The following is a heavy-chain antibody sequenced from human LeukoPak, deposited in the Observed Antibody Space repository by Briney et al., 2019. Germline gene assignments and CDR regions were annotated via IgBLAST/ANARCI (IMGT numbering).Heavy chain of an antibody. J-gene: IGHJ4*02. D-gene: IGHD1-1*01. V-gene: IGHV1-2*02. CDR2: INPGSGGT. Sequence: ASVKVSRKASGYTFAAYYMHWVRQAPGQELEWMGWINPGSGGTNYAQKFQGRVTMTRDTSINTAYMELSRLSSDDTAVYYCARSSGTYPDFDSWGQGTLVTVSS. CDR1: GYTFAAYY. CDR3: ARSSGTYPDFDS.